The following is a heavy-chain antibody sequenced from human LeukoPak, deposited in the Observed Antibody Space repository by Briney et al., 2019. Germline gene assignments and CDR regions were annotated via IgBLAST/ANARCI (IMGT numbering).Heavy chain of an antibody. J-gene: IGHJ4*02. CDR3: ARIIAVPNFGPYCFDY. CDR2: IKQDGSEK. Sequence: PGGSLRLSCAASGSTFSSYWMSWVRQAPGKGLEWVANIKQDGSEKYYVDSVKGRFTISRDNAKNSLYLQMNSLRAEDTAVYYCARIIAVPNFGPYCFDYWGQGTLVTVSS. D-gene: IGHD6-19*01. V-gene: IGHV3-7*01. CDR1: GSTFSSYW.